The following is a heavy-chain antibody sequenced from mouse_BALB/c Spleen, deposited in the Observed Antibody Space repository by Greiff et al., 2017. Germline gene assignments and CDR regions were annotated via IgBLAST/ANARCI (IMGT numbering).Heavy chain of an antibody. CDR3: ARGGGNYPYWYFDV. CDR1: GFNIKDTY. Sequence: EVQLQQSGAELVKPGASVKLSCTASGFNIKDTYMHWVKQRPEQGLEWIGRIDPANGNTKYDPKFQGKATITADTSSNTAYLQLSSLTSEDTAVYYCARGGGNYPYWYFDVWGAGTTVTVSS. V-gene: IGHV14-3*02. J-gene: IGHJ1*01. D-gene: IGHD2-1*01. CDR2: IDPANGNT.